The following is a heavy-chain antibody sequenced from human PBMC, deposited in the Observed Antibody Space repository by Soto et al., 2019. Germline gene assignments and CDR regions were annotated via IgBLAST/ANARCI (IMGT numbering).Heavy chain of an antibody. Sequence: EVQLVESGGGLVQPGGSLRLSCAASGLTVSNSYMNWVRQAPGEGLEWVSILYSDGTTYYADSVKGRFTISRDNYKNTHYLQLHSLTADDTAVYYCARDTRVTTPSYFASWGQGTLVIVSS. CDR2: LYSDGTT. D-gene: IGHD4-17*01. J-gene: IGHJ4*02. V-gene: IGHV3-66*01. CDR3: ARDTRVTTPSYFAS. CDR1: GLTVSNSY.